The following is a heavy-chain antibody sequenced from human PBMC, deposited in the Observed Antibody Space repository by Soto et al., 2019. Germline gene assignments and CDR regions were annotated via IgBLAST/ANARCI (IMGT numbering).Heavy chain of an antibody. V-gene: IGHV1-69*13. CDR1: GGTFSSYA. Sequence: SVKVSCKASGGTFSSYAISWVRQAPGQGLEWMGGIIPIFGTANYAQKFQGRVTITADESTSTAYMELSSLRSEDTAVYYCVASNYYDSSGYPDAFDIWGQGTMVTVPS. D-gene: IGHD3-22*01. CDR2: IIPIFGTA. CDR3: VASNYYDSSGYPDAFDI. J-gene: IGHJ3*02.